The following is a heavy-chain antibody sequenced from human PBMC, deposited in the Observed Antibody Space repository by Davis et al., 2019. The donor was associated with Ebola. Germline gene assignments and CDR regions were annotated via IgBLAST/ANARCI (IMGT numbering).Heavy chain of an antibody. CDR2: INPSGGST. D-gene: IGHD3-22*01. J-gene: IGHJ6*04. CDR3: ASEMIVVVRQIGDYYYYGMDV. CDR1: GYTFTGYY. V-gene: IGHV1-46*01. Sequence: ASVKVSCKASGYTFTGYYMHWVRQAPGQGLEWMGIINPSGGSTSYAQKFQGRVTMTRDTSTSTVYMELSSLRSEDTAVYYCASEMIVVVRQIGDYYYYGMDVWGKGTTVTVSS.